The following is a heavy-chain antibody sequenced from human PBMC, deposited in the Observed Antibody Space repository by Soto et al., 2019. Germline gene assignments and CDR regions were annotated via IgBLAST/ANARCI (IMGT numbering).Heavy chain of an antibody. J-gene: IGHJ4*02. CDR1: GGTFSSYA. CDR3: ASLVDTAMLTGYFDY. V-gene: IGHV1-69*06. D-gene: IGHD5-18*01. CDR2: IIPIFGTA. Sequence: QVQLVQSGAEVKKPGSSVKVSCKASGGTFSSYAISWVRQAPGQGLEWMGGIIPIFGTANYAQKFQGRVTITADKSTNTAYMELSSLRSEDTAVYYCASLVDTAMLTGYFDYWGQGTLVTVSS.